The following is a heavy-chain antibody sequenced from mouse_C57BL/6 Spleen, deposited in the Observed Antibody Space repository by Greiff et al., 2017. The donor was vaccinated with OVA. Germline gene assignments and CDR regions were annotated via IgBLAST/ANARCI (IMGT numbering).Heavy chain of an antibody. J-gene: IGHJ3*01. CDR1: GYTFTSYW. V-gene: IGHV1-64*01. D-gene: IGHD2-4*01. CDR3: ARYDDYDDGFAY. CDR2: IHPNSGST. Sequence: VQLQQPGAELVKPGASVKLSCKASGYTFTSYWMHWVKQRPGQGLEWIGMIHPNSGSTNYNEKFKSKATLTVDKSSSTAYMQLSSLTSEDSAVYYCARYDDYDDGFAYWGQGPLVTVSA.